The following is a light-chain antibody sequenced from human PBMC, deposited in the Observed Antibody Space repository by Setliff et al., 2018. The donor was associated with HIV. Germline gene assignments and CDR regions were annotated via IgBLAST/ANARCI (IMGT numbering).Light chain of an antibody. CDR2: GNS. Sequence: QSALTQPPSVSGAPGQRVTISCTGSSSNIGAGYDVHWYQQVPGTAPKLLIYGNSNRPSGVPDRFSGSKSGTSASLAISGLQAEDEADYYCQSYDTSLSAYVFGTGTKV. CDR1: SSNIGAGYD. CDR3: QSYDTSLSAYV. V-gene: IGLV1-40*02. J-gene: IGLJ1*01.